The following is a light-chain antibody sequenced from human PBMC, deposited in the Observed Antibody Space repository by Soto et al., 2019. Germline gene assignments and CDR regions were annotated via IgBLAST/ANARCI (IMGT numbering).Light chain of an antibody. CDR2: GAS. V-gene: IGKV3-20*01. CDR1: QSVSSNY. Sequence: EIVLTQSPGTLSLSPGERATLSCRASQSVSSNYLAWYQQKPGQAPRLLIYGASSRATGIPDRFSGSGSGTDFTLTISRLKPEDFAVYYCQQYGRSPPETFGQGTKVEIK. J-gene: IGKJ1*01. CDR3: QQYGRSPPET.